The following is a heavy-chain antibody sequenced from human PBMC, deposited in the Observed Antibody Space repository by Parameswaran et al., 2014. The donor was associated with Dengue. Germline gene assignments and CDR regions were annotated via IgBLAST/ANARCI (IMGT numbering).Heavy chain of an antibody. D-gene: IGHD3-3*01. Sequence: PGKGLEWIGYIYYSGSTNYNPSLKSRVTISVDTSKNQFSLKLSSVTAADTAVYYCARDKGTYYNFWSGYSGDAFDIWGPRGQWSPSPQ. CDR3: ARDKGTYYNFWSGYSGDAFDI. V-gene: IGHV4-59*13. CDR2: IYYSGST. J-gene: IGHJ3*02.